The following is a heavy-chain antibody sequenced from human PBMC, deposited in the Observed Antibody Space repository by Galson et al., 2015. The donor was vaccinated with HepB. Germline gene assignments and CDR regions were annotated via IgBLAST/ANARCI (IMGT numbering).Heavy chain of an antibody. CDR3: AKDLLPNVLLWFGEFLFDF. V-gene: IGHV3-23*01. Sequence: SLRLSCAVSGLIFSSYAMSWVRQAPGKGLEWVSTISTTGDYTYYADSVKGRFTTSRDNSKNTLYLQLSSLRAEDTAVYYCAKDLLPNVLLWFGEFLFDFWGQGTLVTVSS. CDR2: ISTTGDYT. CDR1: GLIFSSYA. J-gene: IGHJ4*02. D-gene: IGHD3-10*01.